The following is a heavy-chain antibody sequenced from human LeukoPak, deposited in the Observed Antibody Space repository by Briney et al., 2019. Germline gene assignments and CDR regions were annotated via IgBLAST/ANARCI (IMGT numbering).Heavy chain of an antibody. J-gene: IGHJ5*02. CDR3: ARDYDFWSGYSGWFDP. CDR2: ISAYNGNT. V-gene: IGHV1-18*01. Sequence: GASVKVSCKASGYTFTSYGISWVRPAPGQGLAWMGWISAYNGNTNYAQKLQGRVTMTTDTSTSTAYMELRSLSSDDTAVYYCARDYDFWSGYSGWFDPWGQGTLVTVSS. D-gene: IGHD3-3*01. CDR1: GYTFTSYG.